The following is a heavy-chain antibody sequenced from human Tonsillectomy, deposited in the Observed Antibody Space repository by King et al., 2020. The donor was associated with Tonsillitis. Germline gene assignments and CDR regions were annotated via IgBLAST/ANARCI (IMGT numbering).Heavy chain of an antibody. CDR1: GFTFSSYG. J-gene: IGHJ4*02. CDR3: ARDLSHDFDAGDY. Sequence: VQLVESGGGVVQPGRSLRLSCAASGFTFSSYGMHWVRQAPGKGLEWVAVISYDGSNKYYADSVKGRFTISRDNSKNTLYLQMKSLRAEDTALYYCARDLSHDFDAGDYWGQGTLVTVSS. CDR2: ISYDGSNK. V-gene: IGHV3-33*05. D-gene: IGHD1-1*01.